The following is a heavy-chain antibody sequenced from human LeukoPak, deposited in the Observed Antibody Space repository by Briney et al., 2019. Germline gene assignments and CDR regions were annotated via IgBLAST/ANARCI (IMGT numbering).Heavy chain of an antibody. V-gene: IGHV3-30*03. J-gene: IGHJ4*02. CDR1: GFTFSNYG. Sequence: GGSLRLSCATSGFTFSNYGVHWVRQAPGKGLEWVAFISYDGSNKYYVDSVKGRFTISRDNSKNTLYLQMNSLRAEDTAVYYCARDMGYYDFWSGFDYWGQGTPVTVSS. CDR2: ISYDGSNK. D-gene: IGHD3-3*01. CDR3: ARDMGYYDFWSGFDY.